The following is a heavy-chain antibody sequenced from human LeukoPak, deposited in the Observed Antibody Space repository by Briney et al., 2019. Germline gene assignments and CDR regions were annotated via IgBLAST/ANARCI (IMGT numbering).Heavy chain of an antibody. Sequence: TVGSLRLSCAASGFPLGSYATSWVRQAPGKGLEWFSTVSGTGETTYYADSVKGRFNISRDNSKNTLYLQMNSLRPDDTAIYYCAKGHPNYYDNSGYDYWGQGTLVTVSS. V-gene: IGHV3-23*01. CDR3: AKGHPNYYDNSGYDY. D-gene: IGHD3-22*01. CDR2: VSGTGETT. CDR1: GFPLGSYA. J-gene: IGHJ4*02.